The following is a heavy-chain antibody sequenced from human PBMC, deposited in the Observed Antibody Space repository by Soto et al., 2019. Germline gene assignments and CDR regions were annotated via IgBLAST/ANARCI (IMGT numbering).Heavy chain of an antibody. Sequence: QVQLVESGGGAVQPGESLRLSCVASGFDFTYYAMHWVRQAPGKGLESVAVMSSDGSKIHHTDSVKGRFTISRDNSKNTLYLQMNSLRKKDTAVYFCAKDEGVGGTLGLFDYWGQGTLVSVSS. CDR2: MSSDGSKI. D-gene: IGHD1-26*01. J-gene: IGHJ4*02. V-gene: IGHV3-30*18. CDR1: GFDFTYYA. CDR3: AKDEGVGGTLGLFDY.